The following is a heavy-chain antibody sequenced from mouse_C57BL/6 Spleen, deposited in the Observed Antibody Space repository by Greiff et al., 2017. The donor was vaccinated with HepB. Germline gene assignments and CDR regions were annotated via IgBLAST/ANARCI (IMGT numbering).Heavy chain of an antibody. CDR3: ARIYYDYDGGFAY. V-gene: IGHV5-6*01. CDR2: ISSGGSYT. D-gene: IGHD2-4*01. J-gene: IGHJ3*01. Sequence: EVKLMESGGDLVKPGGSLKLSCAASGFTFSSYGMSWVRQTPDKRLEWVATISSGGSYTYYPDSVKGRFTISRDNAKNTLYLQMSSLKSEDTAMYYCARIYYDYDGGFAYWGQGTLVTVSA. CDR1: GFTFSSYG.